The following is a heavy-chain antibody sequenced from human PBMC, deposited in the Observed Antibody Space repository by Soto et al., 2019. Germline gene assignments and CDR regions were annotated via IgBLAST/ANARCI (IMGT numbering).Heavy chain of an antibody. CDR3: ARPTRQWLGLRYYYGMDV. V-gene: IGHV4-34*01. J-gene: IGHJ6*02. CDR2: INHSGST. Sequence: QVQLQQWGAGLLKPSEALSLTCAVYGGSFSGYYWSWIRQPPGKVLEWIGEINHSGSTNYNPSLKSRVTISVDTSKNQFSLKLSSVTAADTAVYYCARPTRQWLGLRYYYGMDVWGQGTTVTVSS. CDR1: GGSFSGYY. D-gene: IGHD6-19*01.